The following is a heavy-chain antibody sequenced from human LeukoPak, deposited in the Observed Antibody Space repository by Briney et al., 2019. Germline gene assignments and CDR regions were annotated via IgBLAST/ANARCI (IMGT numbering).Heavy chain of an antibody. CDR3: ARGPTYYYDSSGYYYRTREFDY. J-gene: IGHJ4*02. D-gene: IGHD3-22*01. CDR2: INHSGST. V-gene: IGHV4-34*01. CDR1: GGSFSGYY. Sequence: SETLSLTCAVYGGSFSGYYWSWIRQPPGKGLEWIGEINHSGSTNYNPSLKSRATISVDTSENQFSPKLSSVTAADTAVYYCARGPTYYYDSSGYYYRTREFDYWGQGTLVTVSP.